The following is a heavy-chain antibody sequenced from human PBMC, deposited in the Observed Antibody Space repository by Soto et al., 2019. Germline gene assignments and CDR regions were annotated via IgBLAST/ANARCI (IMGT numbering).Heavy chain of an antibody. J-gene: IGHJ6*02. CDR1: GYSISSGYY. CDR3: ARDAYYYGSGSYYNVAYYYYGMDV. CDR2: IYHSGST. Sequence: PSETLSLTCVVSGYSISSGYYWGWIRQPPGKGREWIGSIYHSGSTYYNPSLKSRVTISGDTSKNQFSLKLSSVTAADTAVYYCARDAYYYGSGSYYNVAYYYYGMDVWGQGTTVIVSS. D-gene: IGHD3-10*01. V-gene: IGHV4-38-2*02.